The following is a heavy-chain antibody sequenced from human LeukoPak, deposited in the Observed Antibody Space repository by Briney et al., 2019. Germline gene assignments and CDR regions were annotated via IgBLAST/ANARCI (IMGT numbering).Heavy chain of an antibody. D-gene: IGHD3-10*01. CDR1: GGSISSSNDY. Sequence: KPSETLSLTCTVSGGSISSSNDYWGWLRQSSGKGLEWIDSIYYSGCTYYHPSLKSRVTISVDTSKNQFSLKLSSVTAADTAVYYCARVDDYYGSGTYLYMDVWGKGTTVTISS. CDR2: IYYSGCT. CDR3: ARVDDYYGSGTYLYMDV. J-gene: IGHJ6*03. V-gene: IGHV4-39*07.